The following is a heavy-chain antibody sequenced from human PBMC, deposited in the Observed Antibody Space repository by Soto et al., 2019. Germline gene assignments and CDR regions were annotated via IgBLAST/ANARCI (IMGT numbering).Heavy chain of an antibody. CDR3: ASHRGNTFGPYDD. D-gene: IGHD3-16*01. V-gene: IGHV4-4*02. J-gene: IGHJ4*01. CDR1: GASISSGNW. Sequence: VQLQESGPGLVRPSGTLSLTCAVSGASISSGNWWSWVRQSPGKWLEWIGEIYHSGSTNHNPSLKSRVIISVDKSRNQFSLKLSSVTAADTAVYFCASHRGNTFGPYDDWGQGTQVTVSS. CDR2: IYHSGST.